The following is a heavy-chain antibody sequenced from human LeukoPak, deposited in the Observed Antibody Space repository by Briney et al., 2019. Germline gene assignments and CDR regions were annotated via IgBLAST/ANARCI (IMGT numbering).Heavy chain of an antibody. Sequence: GGSLRLSCAASGFTFSSYSMNWVRQAPGKGREGVGNIKQEGSEKYYVAPVKGRFTISRDNAKNSLYLQMNSLRAEDTAVYYCSRAPKYCSGRSCSLNRLDYWGQGTLVTVSS. V-gene: IGHV3-7*01. CDR1: GFTFSSYS. J-gene: IGHJ4*02. CDR2: IKQEGSEK. D-gene: IGHD2-15*01. CDR3: SRAPKYCSGRSCSLNRLDY.